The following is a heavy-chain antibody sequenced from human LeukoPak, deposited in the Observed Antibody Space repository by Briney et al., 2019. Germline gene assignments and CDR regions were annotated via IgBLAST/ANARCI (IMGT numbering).Heavy chain of an antibody. D-gene: IGHD3-3*01. CDR3: ARSAEYYDFWSGYSEGPYYYYGMGV. J-gene: IGHJ6*02. CDR2: ISAYNGNT. Sequence: GASVKVSCKASGYTFTSYGIIWVRQAPGQGLEWMGWISAYNGNTNYAQKLQGRVTMTTDTSTSTAYMELRSLRSDDTAVYYCARSAEYYDFWSGYSEGPYYYYGMGVWGQGTTVTVSS. CDR1: GYTFTSYG. V-gene: IGHV1-18*01.